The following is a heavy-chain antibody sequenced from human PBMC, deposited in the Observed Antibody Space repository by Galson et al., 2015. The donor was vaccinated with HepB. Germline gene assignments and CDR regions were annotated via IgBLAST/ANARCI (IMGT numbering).Heavy chain of an antibody. CDR3: ARARPIYDILTVGDFDT. CDR1: GFTFSSYA. D-gene: IGHD3-9*01. J-gene: IGHJ3*02. V-gene: IGHV3-23*01. CDR2: ISGSGGST. Sequence: SLRLSCAASGFTFSSYAMSWVRQAPGKGLEWVSAISGSGGSTYYADSVKGRFTISRDNSKNTLYLQMNSLRAEDTAVYYCARARPIYDILTVGDFDTWGQGKMATFSS.